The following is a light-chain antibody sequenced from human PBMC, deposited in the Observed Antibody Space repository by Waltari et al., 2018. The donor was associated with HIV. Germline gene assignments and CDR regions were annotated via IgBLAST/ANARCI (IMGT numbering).Light chain of an antibody. CDR3: CSYGGSSNWL. CDR1: SSDIGNYNL. J-gene: IGLJ2*01. CDR2: EGI. V-gene: IGLV2-23*01. Sequence: QSALTPPASVSGSPGQSITISCTGTSSDIGNYNLVSWYQQHPGKAPKLIIYEGIKRPSGVSNRISGSKSANTASLTISGLQAEDEADYYCCSYGGSSNWLFGGGTKLTVL.